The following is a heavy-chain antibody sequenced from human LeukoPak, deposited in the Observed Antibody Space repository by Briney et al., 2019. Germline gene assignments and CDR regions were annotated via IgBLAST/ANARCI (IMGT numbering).Heavy chain of an antibody. CDR1: GFTFSSYW. D-gene: IGHD6-13*01. CDR2: IKQDGSEK. Sequence: GGSLRLSCAASGFTFSSYWMSRVRQAPGKGLEWVANIKQDGSEKYYVDSVKGRFTISRDNAKNSLYLQMNSLRAEDTAVYYCARARIAAAGILDNFDYWGQGTLVTVSS. J-gene: IGHJ4*02. CDR3: ARARIAAAGILDNFDY. V-gene: IGHV3-7*01.